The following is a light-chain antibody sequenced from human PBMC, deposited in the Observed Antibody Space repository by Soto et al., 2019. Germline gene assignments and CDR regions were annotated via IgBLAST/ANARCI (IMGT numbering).Light chain of an antibody. CDR1: QSVSSY. V-gene: IGKV3-11*01. J-gene: IGKJ4*01. CDR2: DAS. CDR3: QQRSNWPLT. Sequence: EIVLTQSPATLYLSPGERATLSCRASQSVSSYLAWYQQKPGQAPRLRIYDASNRATGVPARFSGSGYGTDLTLTISSLEPEDFAVYYCQQRSNWPLTFGGGTKVEIK.